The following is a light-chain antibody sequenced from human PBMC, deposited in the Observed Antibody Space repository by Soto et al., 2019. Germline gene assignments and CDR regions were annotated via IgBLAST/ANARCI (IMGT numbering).Light chain of an antibody. CDR3: QQYGNSPPYT. J-gene: IGKJ2*01. CDR2: GAS. CDR1: QSISSNY. V-gene: IGKV3-20*01. Sequence: VLTQSPGTLSLSPGERATISCRASQSISSNYLAWYQHKPGQAPRLLIYGASSRATGIPHRVSGSGSGTDFTLTISRLEPEDCGVFYCQQYGNSPPYTFGQGTRLEIK.